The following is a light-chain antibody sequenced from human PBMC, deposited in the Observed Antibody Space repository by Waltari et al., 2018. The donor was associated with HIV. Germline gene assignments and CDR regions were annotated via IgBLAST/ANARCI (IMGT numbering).Light chain of an antibody. CDR2: DVN. V-gene: IGLV2-11*01. CDR3: CSYAGSFALWV. CDR1: SSDIGRYTA. J-gene: IGLJ3*02. Sequence: QSALTQPRSVSGSPGHSVTISCTGTSSDIGRYTAVSWYQQHPGKAPRLLIHDVNKRPSGVPDRFSGSKSGNTASLTISGLQAEDEADYYCCSYAGSFALWVFGGGTKVTVL.